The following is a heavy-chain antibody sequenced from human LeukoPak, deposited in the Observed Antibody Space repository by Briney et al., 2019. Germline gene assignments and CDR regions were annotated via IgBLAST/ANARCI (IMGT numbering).Heavy chain of an antibody. Sequence: ASVKVSCKASGYTFTTYGINWVRQAPGQGLEWMGWISTYDGGTSYAQKFRDRVTMLRDTSTSTAYMELRSLRSDDTAVYYCARDQPRRGPGNHDYWGQGTLVTVSS. D-gene: IGHD1-26*01. CDR1: GYTFTTYG. V-gene: IGHV1-18*01. J-gene: IGHJ4*02. CDR3: ARDQPRRGPGNHDY. CDR2: ISTYDGGT.